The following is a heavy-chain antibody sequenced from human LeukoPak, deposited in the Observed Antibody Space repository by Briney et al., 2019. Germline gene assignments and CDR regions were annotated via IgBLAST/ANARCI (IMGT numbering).Heavy chain of an antibody. Sequence: GGSLRLSCAASGFTVSSNYMSWVRQAPGKGLEWVSVIYSGGSTYYADSVKGRFTISRDNSKNTLYLQMNSLRAEDTAVYYCARDYYYDSSGYYHVYWGQGTLVTVSS. D-gene: IGHD3-22*01. V-gene: IGHV3-66*01. CDR1: GFTVSSNY. CDR2: IYSGGST. J-gene: IGHJ4*02. CDR3: ARDYYYDSSGYYHVY.